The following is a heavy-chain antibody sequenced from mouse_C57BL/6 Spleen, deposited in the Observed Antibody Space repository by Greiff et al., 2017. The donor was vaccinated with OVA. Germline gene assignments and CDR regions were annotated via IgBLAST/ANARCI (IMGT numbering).Heavy chain of an antibody. CDR3: ARTLYYYGSSGYYFDY. D-gene: IGHD1-1*01. V-gene: IGHV1-53*01. Sequence: QVQLKQPGTELVKPGASVKLSCKASGYTFTSYWMHWVKQRPGQGLEWIGNINPSNGGTNYNEKFKSKATLTVDKSSSTAYMQLSSLTSEDSAVYYCARTLYYYGSSGYYFDYWGQGTTLTVSS. CDR1: GYTFTSYW. CDR2: INPSNGGT. J-gene: IGHJ2*01.